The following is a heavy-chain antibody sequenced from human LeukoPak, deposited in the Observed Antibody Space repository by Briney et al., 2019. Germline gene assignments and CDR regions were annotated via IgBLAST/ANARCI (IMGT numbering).Heavy chain of an antibody. CDR2: ISAYNGNT. CDR3: ARLVDDDSGTYWFYFDS. D-gene: IGHD1-26*01. J-gene: IGHJ4*02. Sequence: GASVKVSCKASGYTFTNYGINWVRQAPGQGLEWMGWISAYNGNTNYAQKVQGRVTMTIDTSTTTGYMELRSLRSDVTAVYYCARLVDDDSGTYWFYFDSWGQGTLVTVSS. V-gene: IGHV1-18*04. CDR1: GYTFTNYG.